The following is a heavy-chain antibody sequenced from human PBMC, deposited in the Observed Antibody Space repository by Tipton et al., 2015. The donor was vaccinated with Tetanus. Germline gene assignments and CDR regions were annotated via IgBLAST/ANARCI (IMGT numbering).Heavy chain of an antibody. CDR3: ARDRDWGLDS. Sequence: QSGPEVKEPGASVKVSCKASGYTFTTNGISWVRQAPGQGLEWMGWISANSGNTKYAQKFQGRVTMTTETPTSTVYMELRSLRSDDTDVYFCARDRDWGLDSWGQETLDTASS. D-gene: IGHD7-27*01. V-gene: IGHV1-18*01. J-gene: IGHJ4*02. CDR1: GYTFTTNG. CDR2: ISANSGNT.